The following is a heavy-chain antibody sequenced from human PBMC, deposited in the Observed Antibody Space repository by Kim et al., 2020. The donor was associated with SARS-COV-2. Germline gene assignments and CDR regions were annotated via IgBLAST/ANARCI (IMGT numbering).Heavy chain of an antibody. CDR3: TSNRGYSGYDDRWRPELHYYYYYGVDV. J-gene: IGHJ6*02. D-gene: IGHD5-12*01. CDR2: IFYSGST. V-gene: IGHV4-31*03. Sequence: SETLSLTCTVSGGSVRTVGYYWSWIRQHPRKGLEWIGYIFYSGSTWYNPSLQGRVSISVDTTENQFSLKVTSVTAADTAVYYCTSNRGYSGYDDRWRPELHYYYYYGVDVWGRGTTVTVSS. CDR1: GGSVRTVGYY.